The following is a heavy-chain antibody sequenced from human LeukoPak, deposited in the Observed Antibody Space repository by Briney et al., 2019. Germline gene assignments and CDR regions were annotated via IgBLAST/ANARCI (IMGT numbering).Heavy chain of an antibody. CDR2: IKQDGSEK. CDR1: GFTFSSYW. D-gene: IGHD3-16*02. Sequence: GGSLRLSCAASGFTFSSYWMSWVRQAPGKGLEWVANIKQDGSEKYYVDSVKGRFTISRDNAKNSLYLQMNSLRAEDTAIYYCARAGFLITFGGVISWGQGTLVTVSS. J-gene: IGHJ5*02. V-gene: IGHV3-7*01. CDR3: ARAGFLITFGGVIS.